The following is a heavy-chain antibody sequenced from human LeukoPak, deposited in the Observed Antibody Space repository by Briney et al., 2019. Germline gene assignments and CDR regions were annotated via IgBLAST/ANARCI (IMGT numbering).Heavy chain of an antibody. J-gene: IGHJ5*02. Sequence: PSQTLSLTCTVSGGSISSGSYYWSWIRQPAGKGLEWIGRIYTSGSTNYNPSLKSRVTISVDTSKNQFSLKLSSVTAADTAVYYCARVRIAAAEYWFDPWGQGTLVTVSS. CDR3: ARVRIAAAEYWFDP. D-gene: IGHD6-13*01. CDR1: GGSISSGSYY. V-gene: IGHV4-61*02. CDR2: IYTSGST.